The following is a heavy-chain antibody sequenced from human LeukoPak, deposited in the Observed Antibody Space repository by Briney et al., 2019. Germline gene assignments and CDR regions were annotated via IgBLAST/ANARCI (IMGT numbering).Heavy chain of an antibody. CDR3: ARVANCSSTSCYPAVDY. J-gene: IGHJ4*02. Sequence: SETLSLTCAVYGGSFNGYYWSWIRQPPGKGLEWIGEINHSGSTNYNPSLKSRVTISVDTSKNQFSLKLSSVTAADTAVYYCARVANCSSTSCYPAVDYWGQGTLVTVSS. V-gene: IGHV4-34*01. D-gene: IGHD2-2*01. CDR1: GGSFNGYY. CDR2: INHSGST.